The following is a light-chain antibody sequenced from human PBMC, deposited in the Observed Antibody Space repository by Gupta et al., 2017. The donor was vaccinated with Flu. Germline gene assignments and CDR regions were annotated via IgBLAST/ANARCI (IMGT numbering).Light chain of an antibody. Sequence: DIQMTQSPSSLSASVGDRVTITCRASQSISSYLNWYQQKPGKAPKLLIYAASRGQSGVPSRFSGSGSGKDFTLTISRLQPEDFANYYCQQSYSTPTFGQGTKVEIK. CDR3: QQSYSTPT. CDR2: AAS. CDR1: QSISSY. V-gene: IGKV1-39*01. J-gene: IGKJ1*01.